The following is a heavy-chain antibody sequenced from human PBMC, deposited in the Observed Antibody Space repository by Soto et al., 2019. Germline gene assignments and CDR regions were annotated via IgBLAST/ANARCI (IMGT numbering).Heavy chain of an antibody. CDR1: GGSFTRNNW. J-gene: IGHJ4*02. D-gene: IGHD1-7*01. Sequence: PSETLSLTCAVSGGSFTRNNWWTWVRQPPGQGLEWFGEIYRTGSTNYNPSLKSRVTISLDKSENQFSLKVTSLTAAETAVYYCASRDPGTSVDYWGQGTVVTVSS. CDR2: IYRTGST. CDR3: ASRDPGTSVDY. V-gene: IGHV4-4*02.